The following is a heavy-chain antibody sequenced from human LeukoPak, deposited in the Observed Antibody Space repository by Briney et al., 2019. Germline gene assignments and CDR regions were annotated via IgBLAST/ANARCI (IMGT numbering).Heavy chain of an antibody. D-gene: IGHD2-15*01. Sequence: SETLSLTCAVYGGSFSDYYWSWIRQPPGKGLEWIGEINHSGSSSYNPSLKSRVTISVDTSKNQFSLKLTSVTAADTAVYYCARDRSLFDIWGQGTMVTVSS. CDR3: ARDRSLFDI. CDR1: GGSFSDYY. V-gene: IGHV4-34*01. J-gene: IGHJ3*02. CDR2: INHSGSS.